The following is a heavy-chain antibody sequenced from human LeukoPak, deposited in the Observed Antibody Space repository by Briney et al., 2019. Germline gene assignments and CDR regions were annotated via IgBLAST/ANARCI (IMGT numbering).Heavy chain of an antibody. Sequence: GGSLRLSCAASGFTYSSYAMSWVRQAPGKGLEWVSAISSSGGSTYYADSVKGRFTISRDNSKNTLFLQMNRLRAEDTAVYYCAKGESNWDYYFDYWGQGTLVTVSS. CDR3: AKGESNWDYYFDY. D-gene: IGHD7-27*01. J-gene: IGHJ4*02. CDR2: ISSSGGST. V-gene: IGHV3-23*01. CDR1: GFTYSSYA.